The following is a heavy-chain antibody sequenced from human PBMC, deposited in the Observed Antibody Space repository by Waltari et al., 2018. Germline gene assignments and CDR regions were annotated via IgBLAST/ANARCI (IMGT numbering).Heavy chain of an antibody. D-gene: IGHD6-13*01. CDR3: ARELRGSSSWYGMVY. V-gene: IGHV1-46*01. J-gene: IGHJ4*02. CDR1: GYTFTSYY. Sequence: QVQLVQSGAEVKKPGASVKVSCKASGYTFTSYYMHWVPQAPGQGLEWMGIINPSGGSTSYAQKFQGRVTMTRDTSTSTVYMELSSLRSEDTAVYYCARELRGSSSWYGMVYWGQGTLVTVSS. CDR2: INPSGGST.